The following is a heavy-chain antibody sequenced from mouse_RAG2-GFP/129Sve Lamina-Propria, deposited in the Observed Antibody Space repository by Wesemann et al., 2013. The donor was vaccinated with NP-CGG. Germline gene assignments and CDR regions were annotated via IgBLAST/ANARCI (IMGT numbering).Heavy chain of an antibody. V-gene: IGHV5-9*01. CDR2: ISSGGGNT. CDR3: ARQDYYSNYAGYAMDY. CDR1: GFTFSSYT. J-gene: IGHJ4*01. D-gene: IGHD2-5*01. Sequence: EVMLVESGGGLVKPGGSLKLSCAASGFTFSSYTMSWVRQTPAKRLEWVATISSGGGNTYYPDSVKGRFTISRDNARNTLYLQMSSLRSEDTAMYYCARQDYYSNYAGYAMDYWGQGTSVTVSS.